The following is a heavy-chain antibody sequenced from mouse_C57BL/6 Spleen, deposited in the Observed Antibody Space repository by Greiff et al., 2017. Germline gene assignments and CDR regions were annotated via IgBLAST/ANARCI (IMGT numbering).Heavy chain of an antibody. CDR2: IYPGDGDT. J-gene: IGHJ4*01. CDR1: GYAFSSSW. CDR3: ARGLGRDAMDY. D-gene: IGHD4-1*01. Sequence: QVQLQQSGPELVKPGASVKISCKASGYAFSSSWMNWVKQRPGKGLEWIGRIYPGDGDTNYNGKFKGKATLTADKSSSTAYMQLSSLTSEDSAVYFCARGLGRDAMDYWGQGTSVTVSS. V-gene: IGHV1-82*01.